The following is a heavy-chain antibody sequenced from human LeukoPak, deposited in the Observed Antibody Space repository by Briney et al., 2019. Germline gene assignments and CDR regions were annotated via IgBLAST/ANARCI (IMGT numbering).Heavy chain of an antibody. CDR3: AREQGGGSGSYYNS. CDR1: GFTFSSYS. J-gene: IGHJ5*02. D-gene: IGHD3-10*01. CDR2: ISSSSSTI. Sequence: GGSLRLSCAASGFTFSSYSMNWVRQAPGKGLEWVSYISSSSSTIYYADSVKGRFTISRDNAKNSLYLQMDSLRAEDTAVYYCAREQGGGSGSYYNSWGQGTLVTVSS. V-gene: IGHV3-48*01.